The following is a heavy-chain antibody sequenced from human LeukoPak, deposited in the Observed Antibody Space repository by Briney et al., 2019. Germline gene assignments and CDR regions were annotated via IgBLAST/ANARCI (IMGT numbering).Heavy chain of an antibody. Sequence: GGSLRLSCAASRFTFSSSWMIWVRQAPGKGLEWVANIKADGSEKHYVDSVKGRFSISRDNAKNSLYLQMNSLRAEDTAVYYCARDSSGRDWGQGTLVTVSS. D-gene: IGHD3-22*01. CDR2: IKADGSEK. J-gene: IGHJ4*02. CDR3: ARDSSGRD. CDR1: RFTFSSSW. V-gene: IGHV3-7*01.